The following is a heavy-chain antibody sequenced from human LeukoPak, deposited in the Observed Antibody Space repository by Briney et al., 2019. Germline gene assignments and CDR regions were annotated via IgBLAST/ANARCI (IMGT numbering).Heavy chain of an antibody. CDR3: ARVRTGIAAAGVDY. D-gene: IGHD6-13*01. CDR2: IKQDGSEK. J-gene: IGHJ4*02. Sequence: GGSLRLSCAASGFTFSGYWMSWVRQAPGKGLEWVANIKQDGSEKYYVDSVNGRFTISRDNAKNSLYLQMNSLRAEDTAVYYCARVRTGIAAAGVDYWGQGTLVTVSS. CDR1: GFTFSGYW. V-gene: IGHV3-7*01.